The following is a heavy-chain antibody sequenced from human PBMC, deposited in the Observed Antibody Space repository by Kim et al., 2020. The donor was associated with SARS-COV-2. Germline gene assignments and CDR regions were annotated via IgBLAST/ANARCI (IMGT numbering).Heavy chain of an antibody. J-gene: IGHJ3*02. V-gene: IGHV4-39*01. CDR1: GGSISSSCYY. CDR2: IYCSGSY. D-gene: IGHD1-26*01. Sequence: SETLSLTCTVSGGSISSSCYYWGWHRQPPGLGWVWFVSIYCSGSYYHTLPLKNRVSISVYTSKNQFSLKLMTVTAADADGYFCESDRPSEWERLDAFDIWGQAGMLTLSP. CDR3: ESDRPSEWERLDAFDI.